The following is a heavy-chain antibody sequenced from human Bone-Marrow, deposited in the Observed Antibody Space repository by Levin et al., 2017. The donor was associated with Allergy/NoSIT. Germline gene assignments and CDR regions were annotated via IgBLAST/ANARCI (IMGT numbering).Heavy chain of an antibody. CDR1: GFSFSSYA. D-gene: IGHD5-12*01. J-gene: IGHJ4*02. V-gene: IGHV3-30*03. CDR2: ISDDGRQQ. Sequence: PGGSLRLSCEASGFSFSSYAFYWVRQSPGKGLEGIAVISDDGRQQFYADSVSGRFSVSRDRSTSTVNLQMDGLRFEDTGVYYCARTRNYDYVGELTHWGRGTLVTVTS. CDR3: ARTRNYDYVGELTH.